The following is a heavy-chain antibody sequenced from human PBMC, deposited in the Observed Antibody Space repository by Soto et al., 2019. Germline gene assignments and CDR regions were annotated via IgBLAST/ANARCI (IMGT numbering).Heavy chain of an antibody. J-gene: IGHJ4*02. D-gene: IGHD4-17*01. V-gene: IGHV4-38-2*01. CDR2: LYYGGNT. CDR3: ARSHYGDLEGGFDS. CDR1: GYSISSGYY. Sequence: PSETLSLTCAVSGYSISSGYYWGWIRQPPGKGLEWIGYLYYGGNTYYNPSRKSRVTISVDTSKNQFSLKLTSVTAADTAVCYCARSHYGDLEGGFDSWGQGSLVTVSS.